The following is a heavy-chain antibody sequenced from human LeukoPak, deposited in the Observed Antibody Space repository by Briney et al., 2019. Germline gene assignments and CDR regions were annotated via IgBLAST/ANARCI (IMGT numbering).Heavy chain of an antibody. CDR1: GGSMNNYY. J-gene: IGHJ4*02. D-gene: IGHD3-10*01. CDR3: ARTYYYGSGIDY. V-gene: IGHV4-4*07. CDR2: IYTSGST. Sequence: SESLSLTCTVSGGSMNNYYWNSIRQPAGKGLEWIGRIYTSGSTNYNPSLKSRVTISVDTSKNQFSLKLSSVTAADTAVYYCARTYYYGSGIDYWGQGTLVTVSS.